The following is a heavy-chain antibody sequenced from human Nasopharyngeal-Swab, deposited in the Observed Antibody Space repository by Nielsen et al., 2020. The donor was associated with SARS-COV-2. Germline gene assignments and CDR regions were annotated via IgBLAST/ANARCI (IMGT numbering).Heavy chain of an antibody. D-gene: IGHD2-15*01. CDR3: ASLYCSGGSCYFDY. V-gene: IGHV1-69*13. CDR2: IIPIFGTA. CDR1: VGTFSSYS. Sequence: SVKVSCKASVGTFSSYSISWVLQAPGQGLEWMGGIIPIFGTANYAQKFQGRVTITADESTSTAYMELSSLRSEDTAVYYCASLYCSGGSCYFDYWGQGTLVTVSS. J-gene: IGHJ4*02.